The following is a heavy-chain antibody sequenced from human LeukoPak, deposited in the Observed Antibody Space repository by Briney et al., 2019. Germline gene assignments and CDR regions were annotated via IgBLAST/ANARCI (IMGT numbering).Heavy chain of an antibody. D-gene: IGHD3-16*02. CDR3: ARVGGPEGVWGSYRYTGDAFDI. CDR2: INSDGSST. V-gene: IGHV3-74*01. CDR1: GFTFSSYW. Sequence: GGSLRLSCAASGFTFSSYWMHWVRQAPGKGLVWVSRINSDGSSTSYADSVKGRFTISRDNAKNTLYLQMNSLRAEDTAVYYCARVGGPEGVWGSYRYTGDAFDIWGQGTMVIVSS. J-gene: IGHJ3*02.